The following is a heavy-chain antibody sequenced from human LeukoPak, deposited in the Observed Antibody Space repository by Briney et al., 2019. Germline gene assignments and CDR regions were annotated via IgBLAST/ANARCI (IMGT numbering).Heavy chain of an antibody. J-gene: IGHJ3*02. Sequence: GESLQISCKGSGYSFTSYWIGWVRQMPGKGLEWMGIIYPGDSDTRYSPSFQGQVTISADKSISTAYLQWSSLKASDTAMYYCARGWFGELLPNAFDIWGQGTMVTASS. CDR1: GYSFTSYW. D-gene: IGHD3-10*01. CDR3: ARGWFGELLPNAFDI. V-gene: IGHV5-51*01. CDR2: IYPGDSDT.